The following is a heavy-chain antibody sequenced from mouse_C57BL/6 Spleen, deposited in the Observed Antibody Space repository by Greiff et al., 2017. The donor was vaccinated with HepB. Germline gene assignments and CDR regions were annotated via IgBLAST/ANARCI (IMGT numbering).Heavy chain of an antibody. V-gene: IGHV3-6*01. J-gene: IGHJ3*01. D-gene: IGHD2-4*01. Sequence: EVQLQESGPGLVKPSQSLSLTCSVTGYSITSGYYWNWIRQFPGNKLEWMGYISYDGSNNYNPSLKNRISITRDTSKNQVFLKLNSVTTEDTATYYCARGGIYDYGGWFAYWGQGTLVTVSA. CDR1: GYSITSGYY. CDR2: ISYDGSN. CDR3: ARGGIYDYGGWFAY.